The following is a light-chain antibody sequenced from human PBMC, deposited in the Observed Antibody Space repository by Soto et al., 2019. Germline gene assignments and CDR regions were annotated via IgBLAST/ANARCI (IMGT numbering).Light chain of an antibody. V-gene: IGKV1-5*03. CDR2: KAP. J-gene: IGKJ1*01. CDR1: QTISSW. CDR3: QHYNSYSEA. Sequence: DIQMTQSPSTLSGSVGDRVTITCRASQTISSWLAWYQQKPGKAPKLLIYKAPTLKSGVPSRFSGSGSGTESTLTISSLQPDDFATYYCQHYNSYSEAFGQGTKVELK.